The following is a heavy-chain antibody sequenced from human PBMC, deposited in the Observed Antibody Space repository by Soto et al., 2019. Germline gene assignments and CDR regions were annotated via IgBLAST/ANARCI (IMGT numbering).Heavy chain of an antibody. Sequence: PSETLSLTCTVSGGSISSYYWSWIRQPPGKGLEWIGYIYYSGSTNYNPSLKSRVTISVDTSKNQFSLKLSSVTAADTAVYYCASAVGRSWARYNWFDPWGQGTLVTVSS. CDR1: GGSISSYY. CDR3: ASAVGRSWARYNWFDP. CDR2: IYYSGST. J-gene: IGHJ5*02. D-gene: IGHD6-13*01. V-gene: IGHV4-59*01.